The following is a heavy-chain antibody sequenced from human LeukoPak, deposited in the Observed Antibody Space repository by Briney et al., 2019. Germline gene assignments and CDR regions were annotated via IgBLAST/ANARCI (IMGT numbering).Heavy chain of an antibody. V-gene: IGHV1-69*13. D-gene: IGHD4-17*01. CDR1: GGTFNSYA. Sequence: GASVKVSCKASGGTFNSYAINWVRQAPGQGLEWMGGSIPMFGTTSFAPEFQGRVTITADEFTSTAYMELTSLKSEDTAVYYCARGTTVTTAVLVPNDAFDIWGQGTMVTVSS. J-gene: IGHJ3*02. CDR3: ARGTTVTTAVLVPNDAFDI. CDR2: SIPMFGTT.